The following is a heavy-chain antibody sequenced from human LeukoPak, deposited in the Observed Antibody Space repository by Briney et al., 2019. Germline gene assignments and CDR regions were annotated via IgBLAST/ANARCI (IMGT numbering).Heavy chain of an antibody. D-gene: IGHD2-2*01. CDR3: ARKKGSSVSSAFDI. CDR2: IYYSGST. CDR1: GGSISSYY. V-gene: IGHV4-59*01. Sequence: SETLSLTCTVSGGSISSYYWNWIRQPPGKGLEWIGYIYYSGSTNYNPSLKSRVTISVDTSKNQFSLKLSSVTAADTAVYYCARKKGSSVSSAFDIWGQGTMVTVSS. J-gene: IGHJ3*02.